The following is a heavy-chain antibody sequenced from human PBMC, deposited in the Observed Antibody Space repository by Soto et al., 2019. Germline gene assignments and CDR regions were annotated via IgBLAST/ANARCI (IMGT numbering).Heavy chain of an antibody. Sequence: GGSLRLSCSASGFTFSTYSIHWVRQAPWKGLEYIAGITSNGRTTSYKDSVKRRFIISRDNSESTLYLQMSSLRFDDTAVYFCVKDRSATGGIGLYKWFDPWVRRTRLAVCS. D-gene: IGHD1-26*01. CDR3: VKDRSATGGIGLYKWFDP. J-gene: IGHJ5*02. V-gene: IGHV3-64D*06. CDR1: GFTFSTYS. CDR2: ITSNGRTT.